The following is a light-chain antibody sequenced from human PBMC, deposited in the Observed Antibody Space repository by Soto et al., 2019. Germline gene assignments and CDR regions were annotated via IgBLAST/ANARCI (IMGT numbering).Light chain of an antibody. V-gene: IGKV3-11*01. J-gene: IGKJ5*01. CDR3: QQRSNWPIT. CDR1: QSVSNY. CDR2: DAS. Sequence: EIVLTQSPATLSLSPVEVATLSFRASQSVSNYLAWYQQKPGQAPRLLIYDASNRATGIPARFSGSGSGTDFTLTISSLEPEDFAVYYCQQRSNWPITFGQGTRLEI.